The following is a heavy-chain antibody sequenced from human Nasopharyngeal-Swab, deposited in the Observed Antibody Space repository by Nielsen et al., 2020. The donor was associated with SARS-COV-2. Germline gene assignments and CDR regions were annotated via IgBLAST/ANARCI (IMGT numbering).Heavy chain of an antibody. V-gene: IGHV3-23*01. J-gene: IGHJ4*02. CDR3: ARASWGLSVFDR. D-gene: IGHD3-16*01. CDR1: GFTFSAYA. Sequence: GGSLRLSWAVSGFTFSAYALSWVRQAPGKGLEWVSGISVSGGNTYYADSVAGRFTISRDNSNSRLFLQINSLRAEDTAVYYCARASWGLSVFDRWGQGTLVTVSS. CDR2: ISVSGGNT.